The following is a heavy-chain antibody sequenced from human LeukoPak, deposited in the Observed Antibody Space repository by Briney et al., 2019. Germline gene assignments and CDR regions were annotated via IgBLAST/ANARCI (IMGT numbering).Heavy chain of an antibody. D-gene: IGHD1-26*01. CDR3: ARADISGSPPYNWFDP. CDR1: GFTFDDYG. CDR2: INWNGGST. J-gene: IGHJ5*02. Sequence: PGGSLRLSCAASGFTFDDYGMSWVRQAPGKGLEWVSVINWNGGSTGYADSVKGRFTISRDNAENSLYLQMNSLRAEDTAVYHCARADISGSPPYNWFDPWGQGTLVTVSS. V-gene: IGHV3-20*01.